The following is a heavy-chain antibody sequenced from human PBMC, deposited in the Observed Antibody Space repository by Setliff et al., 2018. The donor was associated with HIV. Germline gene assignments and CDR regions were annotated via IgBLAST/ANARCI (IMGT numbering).Heavy chain of an antibody. J-gene: IGHJ6*03. D-gene: IGHD6-13*01. CDR1: GFTFSSYS. V-gene: IGHV3-48*01. CDR3: ARDRVAAAGEAYYYYYMDV. Sequence: PGGSLRLSCAASGFTFSSYSMNWVRQAPGKGLEWVSYISSSSSTIYYADSVKGRFTISRDSAKNSVYLQMNSLRAEDTAVYYCARDRVAAAGEAYYYYYMDVWGKGTTVTVSS. CDR2: ISSSSSTI.